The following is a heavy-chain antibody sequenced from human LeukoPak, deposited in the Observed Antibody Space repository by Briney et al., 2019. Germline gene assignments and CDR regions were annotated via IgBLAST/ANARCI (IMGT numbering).Heavy chain of an antibody. D-gene: IGHD5-18*01. Sequence: GGSLRLSCAASGFTFSSYAMSWVRQAPGKGVEGVSAISGSGGSTYYADSVKGGFTISRDNSKNTLYLQMTSLRAEDTAVYYCAKVEGEAGYSYVPVGFGIDFWGQGTTVTVSS. CDR3: AKVEGEAGYSYVPVGFGIDF. V-gene: IGHV3-23*01. CDR1: GFTFSSYA. J-gene: IGHJ6*02. CDR2: ISGSGGST.